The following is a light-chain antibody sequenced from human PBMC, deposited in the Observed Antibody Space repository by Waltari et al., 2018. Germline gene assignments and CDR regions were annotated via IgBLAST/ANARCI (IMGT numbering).Light chain of an antibody. V-gene: IGKV4-1*01. CDR3: QQYNGYSRT. Sequence: DIVMTQSPDSLAVSLGERATINCKSSQSILYSSNNKNYLAWYQQKPGQPPKLLIYWASTRESGVPDRFSGSGSGTDFTLTISSLQPDDFATYYCQQYNGYSRTFGQGTRVEIK. CDR2: WAS. CDR1: QSILYSSNNKNY. J-gene: IGKJ1*01.